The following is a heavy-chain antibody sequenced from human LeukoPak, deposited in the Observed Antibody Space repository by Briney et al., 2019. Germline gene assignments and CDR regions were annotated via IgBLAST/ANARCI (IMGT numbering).Heavy chain of an antibody. V-gene: IGHV3-33*01. Sequence: GRSLRLSCAASGFTFSSYGMHWVRQAPGKGLEWVAVIWYDGSNKYYADSVKGRFTISRDNSKNTLYLQMNSLRAEDTAVYYCARGAPGGYYFDYWGQGTLVTVSS. CDR3: ARGAPGGYYFDY. CDR1: GFTFSSYG. CDR2: IWYDGSNK. J-gene: IGHJ4*02.